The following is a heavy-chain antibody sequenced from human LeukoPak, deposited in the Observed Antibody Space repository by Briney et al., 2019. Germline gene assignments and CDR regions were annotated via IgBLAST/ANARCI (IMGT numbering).Heavy chain of an antibody. CDR2: INRSGST. J-gene: IGHJ4*02. Sequence: SETLSLTCAVYGGSFSGYYWSWIRQPPGKGLEWIGEINRSGSTNYNPSLKSRVTISVDTSKNQFSLKLSSVTAADTAVYYCAGGLGWGSGDYWGQGTLVTVSS. V-gene: IGHV4-34*01. CDR3: AGGLGWGSGDY. D-gene: IGHD3-10*01. CDR1: GGSFSGYY.